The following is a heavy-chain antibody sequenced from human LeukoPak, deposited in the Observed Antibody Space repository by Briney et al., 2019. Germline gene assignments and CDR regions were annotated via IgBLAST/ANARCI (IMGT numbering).Heavy chain of an antibody. V-gene: IGHV3-33*06. CDR2: IWNDGSDK. CDR1: GFTFSHYA. D-gene: IGHD4-11*01. CDR3: AKDAERGFDFSNSLQS. J-gene: IGHJ4*02. Sequence: PGGSLRLSCTPSGFTFSHYAMHWVRQAPGKGLEWGAVIWNDGSDKYYGDSVKGRFTISRDNSKKTVYLQLSTLRVDASTVYYCAKDAERGFDFSNSLQSWGQGTLVTVSS.